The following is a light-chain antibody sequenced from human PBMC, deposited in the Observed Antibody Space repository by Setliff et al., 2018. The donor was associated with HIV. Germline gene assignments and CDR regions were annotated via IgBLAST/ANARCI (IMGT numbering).Light chain of an antibody. J-gene: IGLJ1*01. CDR3: SSYTSSGAPSYV. V-gene: IGLV2-14*01. Sequence: QSALTQPASVSGSPGQSITVSCTDIDPSNSVSWYQQLPGKAPKLILYEVSVRPSGISHRFAGSKSDNTASLPISGLEAEDEGSYYCSSYTSSGAPSYVFGTGTKVTV. CDR1: IDPSNS. CDR2: EVS.